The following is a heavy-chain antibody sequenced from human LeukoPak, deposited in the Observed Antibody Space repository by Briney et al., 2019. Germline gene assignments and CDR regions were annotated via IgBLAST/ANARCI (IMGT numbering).Heavy chain of an antibody. D-gene: IGHD1-26*01. CDR3: TFEIGRSQGAFDI. CDR2: IWNDGSEE. CDR1: GYIFSRYA. V-gene: IGHV3-33*01. Sequence: GRSLRLSCAASGYIFSRYAMHWVRQTPGKGRGWVAAIWNDGSEENYADSVKGRFTIYSDNSKNALYLQMNSLRAEETAVYYCTFEIGRSQGAFDIWGQGTMITVSS. J-gene: IGHJ3*02.